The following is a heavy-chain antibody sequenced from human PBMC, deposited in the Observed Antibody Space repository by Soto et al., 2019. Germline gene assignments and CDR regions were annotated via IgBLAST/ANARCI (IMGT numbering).Heavy chain of an antibody. J-gene: IGHJ4*02. Sequence: SETLSLTCTVSGGSISSSSYYWGWIRQPPGKGLEWIGSIYYSGSTYYNPSLKSRVTISVDTSKNQFSLKLSSVTAADTAVYYCARGPRTKWLRPRYYFDYWGQGTLVTVSS. D-gene: IGHD5-12*01. V-gene: IGHV4-39*07. CDR2: IYYSGST. CDR1: GGSISSSSYY. CDR3: ARGPRTKWLRPRYYFDY.